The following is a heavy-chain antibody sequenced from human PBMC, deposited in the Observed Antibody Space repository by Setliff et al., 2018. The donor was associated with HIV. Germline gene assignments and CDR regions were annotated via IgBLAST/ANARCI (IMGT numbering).Heavy chain of an antibody. D-gene: IGHD3-22*01. J-gene: IGHJ6*03. CDR1: GYTFTNYD. CDR3: ARVHYYDSSGYSEPYYMDV. Sequence: ASVKVSCKASGYTFTNYDINWVRQATGQGLEWMGWMNPNSGNTGYAQKFQGRVSMTRDTSIGTAYMQLSGLRSEDTAVYYCARVHYYDSSGYSEPYYMDVWGKGTTVTVSS. CDR2: MNPNSGNT. V-gene: IGHV1-8*02.